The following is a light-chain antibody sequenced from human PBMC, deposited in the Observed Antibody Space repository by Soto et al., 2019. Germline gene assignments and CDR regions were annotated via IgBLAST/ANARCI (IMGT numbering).Light chain of an antibody. CDR1: QSISSY. V-gene: IGKV1-39*01. CDR3: QQSYSTPIT. CDR2: AAS. Sequence: DIHMTQAPSSLSASVVDRVTITCRASQSISSYLNWYQQKPGKAPKLLIYAASNLQTGVPSRFSGSGSGTDFTLTINSLQPEDFATYSCQQSYSTPITFGQGTRLEIK. J-gene: IGKJ5*01.